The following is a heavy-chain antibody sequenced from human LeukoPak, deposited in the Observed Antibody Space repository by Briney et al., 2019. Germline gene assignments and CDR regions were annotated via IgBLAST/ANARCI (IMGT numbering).Heavy chain of an antibody. V-gene: IGHV1-3*01. CDR2: INAGNGNT. CDR1: GYTFTSYA. J-gene: IGHJ3*02. Sequence: ASVTVSCKASGYTFTSYAMHWVRQAPGQRLEWMGWINAGNGNTKYSQKFQGRVTITRDTSASSAYMELSSLRSEDTAVYYCARPIVGAADDAFDIWGQGTMVTVSS. CDR3: ARPIVGAADDAFDI. D-gene: IGHD1-26*01.